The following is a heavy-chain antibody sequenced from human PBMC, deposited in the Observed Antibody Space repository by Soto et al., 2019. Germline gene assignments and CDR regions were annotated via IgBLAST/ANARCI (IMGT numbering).Heavy chain of an antibody. CDR1: GYIFTEYH. CDR2: INTNNGGA. V-gene: IGHV1-2*02. J-gene: IGHJ5*02. Sequence: ASVKVSCRASGYIFTEYHIHWVRQAPGQGLEFMGWINTNNGGAGSAQQFQGRVTVTRDTSINTVYLELSNLRSDDTAVYFCANERGSNPLHPSYKWFDTSGQRTLVAV. CDR3: ANERGSNPLHPSYKWFDT. D-gene: IGHD6-13*01.